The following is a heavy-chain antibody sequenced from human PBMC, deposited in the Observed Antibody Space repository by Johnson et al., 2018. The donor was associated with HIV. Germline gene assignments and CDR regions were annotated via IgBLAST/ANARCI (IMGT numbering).Heavy chain of an antibody. CDR2: IYSGGST. J-gene: IGHJ3*02. CDR3: ARDGSGSFDAFDI. D-gene: IGHD1-26*01. V-gene: IGHV3-53*05. Sequence: WVRQAPGKGLEWVSVIYSGGSTYYADSVKGRFTISRDNSKNTLYLQMNSLRAEDTAVYYCARDGSGSFDAFDIWGQGTMVTVSS.